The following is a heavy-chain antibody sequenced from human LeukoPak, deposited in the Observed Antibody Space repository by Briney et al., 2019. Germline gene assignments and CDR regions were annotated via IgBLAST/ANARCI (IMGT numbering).Heavy chain of an antibody. D-gene: IGHD4-17*01. V-gene: IGHV3-48*01. CDR3: ARDLVPVWTVTPSYNWFDP. CDR1: GFTFSSYS. Sequence: GGSLRLSCAASGFTFSSYSMNWVRQAPGKGLEWVSYISSSSSTIYYADSVKGRSTISRDNAKNSLYLQMNSLRAEDTAVYYCARDLVPVWTVTPSYNWFDPWGQGTLVTVSS. J-gene: IGHJ5*02. CDR2: ISSSSSTI.